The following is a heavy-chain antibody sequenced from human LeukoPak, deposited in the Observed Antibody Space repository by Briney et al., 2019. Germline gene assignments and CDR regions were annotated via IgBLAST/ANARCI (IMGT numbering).Heavy chain of an antibody. CDR1: GGTFSSYA. D-gene: IGHD3-10*01. Sequence: ASVKVSCKASGGTFSSYAISWVRQAPGQGLEWMGGIIPIFGTANYAQKFQGRVTITADKSTSTAYMELSSLRSEDTAVYYCARDRDMVRGVIHYYYYYGMDVWGNGTTVTVSS. CDR2: IIPIFGTA. CDR3: ARDRDMVRGVIHYYYYYGMDV. J-gene: IGHJ6*04. V-gene: IGHV1-69*06.